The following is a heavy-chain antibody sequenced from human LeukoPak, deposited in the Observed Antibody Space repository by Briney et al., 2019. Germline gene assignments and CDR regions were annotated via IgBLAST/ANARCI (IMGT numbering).Heavy chain of an antibody. J-gene: IGHJ4*01. V-gene: IGHV3-23*01. Sequence: PGGSLRLSCAASGFTFSSYAMRWVRQAPGKGLEWVSAISGSGGSTYYADSVKGRFTISRDNSKNTLYLQMNSLRAEDTAVYYCAKDRITIFGVVSMRGGYYVDAWGHGTLVTVSS. CDR1: GFTFSSYA. CDR3: AKDRITIFGVVSMRGGYYVDA. D-gene: IGHD3-3*01. CDR2: ISGSGGST.